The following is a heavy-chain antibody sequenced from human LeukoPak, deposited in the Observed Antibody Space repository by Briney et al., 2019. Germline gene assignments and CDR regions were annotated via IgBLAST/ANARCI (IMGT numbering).Heavy chain of an antibody. V-gene: IGHV1-2*02. CDR3: ARTRIVVVIKAFDY. CDR2: VNPNSGGR. CDR1: GSTFTGYY. J-gene: IGHJ4*02. D-gene: IGHD3-22*01. Sequence: ASVNVSCKASGSTFTGYYMHWVRQAPAPGLEWMGWVNPNSGGRNYAQNFQGRVTMTRDTSISTAYIELRRLRSDDTAVYYCARTRIVVVIKAFDYWGQGTLVTVSS.